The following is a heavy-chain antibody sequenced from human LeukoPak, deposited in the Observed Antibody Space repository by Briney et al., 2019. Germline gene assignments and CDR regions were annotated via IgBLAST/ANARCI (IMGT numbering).Heavy chain of an antibody. CDR2: ISSSSSYI. Sequence: GGSLRLSCAASGFTFSSYSMNWVRQAPGKGLEWVSSISSSSSYIYYADSVKGRFTISRDNTKNTLYLQMNSLRAEDTAVYYCAKEITMVRGVIGGPWFDPWGQGTLVTVSS. CDR3: AKEITMVRGVIGGPWFDP. J-gene: IGHJ5*02. CDR1: GFTFSSYS. V-gene: IGHV3-21*01. D-gene: IGHD3-10*01.